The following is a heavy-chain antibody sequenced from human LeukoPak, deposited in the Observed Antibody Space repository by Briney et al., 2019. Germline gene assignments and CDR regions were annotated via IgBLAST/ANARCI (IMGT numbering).Heavy chain of an antibody. CDR2: IDPSDSYT. D-gene: IGHD3-10*01. Sequence: GESLKISCKGSGYTFTSYWISWVRQMPGKGLEWMGRIDPSDSYTNYSPSFQGHVTISADKSISTAYLQWSGLKASDTAMYYCARPYYYGSGSYYEAYWGQGTLVTVSS. J-gene: IGHJ4*02. CDR3: ARPYYYGSGSYYEAY. CDR1: GYTFTSYW. V-gene: IGHV5-10-1*01.